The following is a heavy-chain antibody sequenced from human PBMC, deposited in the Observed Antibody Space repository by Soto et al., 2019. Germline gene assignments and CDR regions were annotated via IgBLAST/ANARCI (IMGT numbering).Heavy chain of an antibody. Sequence: GESLKISCKGSGYSFTSYWISWVRQMPGKGLEWMGRIDPSDSYTNYSPSFQGHVTISADKSISTAYLQWSSLKASDTAMYYCARGPVLPAAMDYFDYWGQGTLVTVSS. J-gene: IGHJ4*02. V-gene: IGHV5-10-1*01. CDR3: ARGPVLPAAMDYFDY. CDR2: IDPSDSYT. CDR1: GYSFTSYW. D-gene: IGHD2-2*01.